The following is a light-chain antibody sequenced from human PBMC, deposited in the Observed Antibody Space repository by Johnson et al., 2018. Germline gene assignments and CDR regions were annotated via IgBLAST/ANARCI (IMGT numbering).Light chain of an antibody. CDR2: ENN. V-gene: IGLV1-51*02. Sequence: QSVLTQPPSVSAAPGQKVTISCSGSSSNIGNNYVSWYQQLPGTAPKLLIYENNKRPSGIPDRFSGSKSGTSATLGITGLQTGDAADYYCGAEDGSLSAAKVFGTGTNVTVL. CDR1: SSNIGNNY. J-gene: IGLJ1*01. CDR3: GAEDGSLSAAKV.